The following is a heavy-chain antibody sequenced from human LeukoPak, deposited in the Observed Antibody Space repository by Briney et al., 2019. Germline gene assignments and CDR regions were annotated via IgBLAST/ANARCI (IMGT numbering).Heavy chain of an antibody. CDR2: INPRGDTT. CDR3: ARRRAGPEGAFDI. V-gene: IGHV1-46*01. J-gene: IGHJ3*02. Sequence: ASVKVSCKASGYTFTSYYMHWVRQAPGQGPEWMGIINPRGDTTIYAQIFQGRVNITRDMSTNTVYMELNSLRSDDTAVYYCARRRAGPEGAFDIWGQGTLVTVSS. D-gene: IGHD6-19*01. CDR1: GYTFTSYY.